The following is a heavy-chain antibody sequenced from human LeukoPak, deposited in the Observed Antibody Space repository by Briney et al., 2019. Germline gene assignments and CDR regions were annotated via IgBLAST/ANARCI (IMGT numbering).Heavy chain of an antibody. D-gene: IGHD6-19*01. Sequence: GGSLRLSCAASGFTFSSYSMNWVRQAPGKGLEWVSSISSSSSYIYYADSVKGRFTISRDNAKNSLYLQMNSLRAEDTAVCYCAREAGDSSGWYQFYDYWGQGTLVTVSS. CDR2: ISSSSSYI. CDR1: GFTFSSYS. CDR3: AREAGDSSGWYQFYDY. J-gene: IGHJ4*02. V-gene: IGHV3-21*01.